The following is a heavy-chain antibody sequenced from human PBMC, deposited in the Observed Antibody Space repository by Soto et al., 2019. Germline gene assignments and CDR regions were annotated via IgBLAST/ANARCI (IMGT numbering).Heavy chain of an antibody. V-gene: IGHV3-30-3*01. CDR1: GFTFSSYA. J-gene: IGHJ6*02. D-gene: IGHD3-22*01. CDR2: ISYDGSNK. Sequence: QVQLVESGGGVVQPGRSLRLSCAASGFTFSSYAMHWVRQAPGKGLEWVAFISYDGSNKYYADSVKGRFTISRDNSKNTLYLQMNSLRAEDTAVYYCARDLFGYDSSLLGGMDVWGQGTTVTVSS. CDR3: ARDLFGYDSSLLGGMDV.